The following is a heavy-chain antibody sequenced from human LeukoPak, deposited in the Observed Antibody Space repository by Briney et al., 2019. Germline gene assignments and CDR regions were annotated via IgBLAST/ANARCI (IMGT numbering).Heavy chain of an antibody. CDR1: GGSVSNYY. CDR3: ARHFAYSSSSYFDY. Sequence: SETLTLTCSASGGSVSNYYWSWIRQPPGEGLEWIGSVYYTGSTNYNPSLKSRVTMFEDKSKNQFSLRLYSVTVADTAVYYCARHFAYSSSSYFDYWGQGSLVTVSS. V-gene: IGHV4-59*08. CDR2: VYYTGST. J-gene: IGHJ4*02. D-gene: IGHD6-6*01.